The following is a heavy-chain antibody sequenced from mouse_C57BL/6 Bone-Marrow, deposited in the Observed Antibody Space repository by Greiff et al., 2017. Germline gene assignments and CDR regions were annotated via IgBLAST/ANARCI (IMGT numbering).Heavy chain of an antibody. D-gene: IGHD2-4*01. CDR2: ISSGGSYT. J-gene: IGHJ4*01. V-gene: IGHV5-6*02. CDR1: GFTFSSYG. CDR3: ARRAYYDYDEAMDY. Sequence: EVKLVESGGDLVKPGGSLKLSCAASGFTFSSYGMSWVRQTPDKRLEWVATISSGGSYTYYPDSGKGRFTISRDNAKNTLYLQMSSLKSEDTAMYYCARRAYYDYDEAMDYWGQGTSVTVSS.